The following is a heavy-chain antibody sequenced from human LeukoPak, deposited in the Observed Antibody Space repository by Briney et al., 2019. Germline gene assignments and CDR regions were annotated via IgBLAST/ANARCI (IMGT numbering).Heavy chain of an antibody. CDR2: IFTSGIT. D-gene: IGHD6-19*01. CDR1: GGSLSLYY. Sequence: SETLSLTCTVSGGSLSLYYWNWIRQPAGKGLEWIGRIFTSGITNHNPSLKSRVTMSVDTSKSQFSLNLSSVTAADTAVYYCARHGSLSSGCYPWGQGTLVTVSS. V-gene: IGHV4-4*07. CDR3: ARHGSLSSGCYP. J-gene: IGHJ4*02.